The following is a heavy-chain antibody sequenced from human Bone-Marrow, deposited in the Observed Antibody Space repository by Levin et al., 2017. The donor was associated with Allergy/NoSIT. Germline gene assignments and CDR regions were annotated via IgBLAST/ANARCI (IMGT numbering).Heavy chain of an antibody. CDR2: ISYDGSNK. D-gene: IGHD1-7*01. Sequence: QSGGSLRLSCAASGFTFSSYAMHWVRQAPGKGLEWVAVISYDGSNKYYADSVKGRFTISRDNSKNTLYLQMNSLRAEDTAVYYCARGHWNYNQSSFDYWGQGTLVTVSS. CDR1: GFTFSSYA. CDR3: ARGHWNYNQSSFDY. J-gene: IGHJ4*02. V-gene: IGHV3-30-3*01.